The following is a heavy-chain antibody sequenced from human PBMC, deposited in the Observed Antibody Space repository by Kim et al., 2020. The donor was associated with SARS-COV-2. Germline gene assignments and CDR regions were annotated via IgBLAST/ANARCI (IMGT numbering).Heavy chain of an antibody. D-gene: IGHD4-17*01. Sequence: GGSLRLSCTASGFTFGDYAMSWFRQAPGKGLEWVGFIRSKAYGGTTEYAASVKGRFTISRDDSKSIAYLQMNSLKTEDTAVYYCTSSDYGDYAYYYYGMDVWGQGTTVTVSS. CDR2: IRSKAYGGTT. CDR3: TSSDYGDYAYYYYGMDV. V-gene: IGHV3-49*03. J-gene: IGHJ6*02. CDR1: GFTFGDYA.